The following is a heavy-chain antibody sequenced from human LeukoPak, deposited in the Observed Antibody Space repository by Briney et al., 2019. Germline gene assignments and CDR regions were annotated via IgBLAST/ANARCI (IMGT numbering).Heavy chain of an antibody. J-gene: IGHJ5*02. V-gene: IGHV1-2*02. CDR3: TRPTGYFDSSGYYPKWFDP. D-gene: IGHD3-22*01. CDR1: GYTFTGYY. Sequence: ASVKVSCKASGYTFTGYYIHWVRQAPGLALEWMGWINPNSGGTKYAQKFQCRVTMTRDTSFSTAYMELSRLRSDDTAVYYCTRPTGYFDSSGYYPKWFDPWGQGTLVTVSS. CDR2: INPNSGGT.